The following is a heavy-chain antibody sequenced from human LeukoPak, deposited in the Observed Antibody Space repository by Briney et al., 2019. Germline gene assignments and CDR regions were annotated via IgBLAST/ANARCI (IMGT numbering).Heavy chain of an antibody. Sequence: PSETLSLTCTVSGGSISSSSYYWGWIRQPPGKGLEWIGSIYYSGSTYYNPSLKSRVTISVDTSKNQFSLKLSSVTAADTAVYYCARLSGSYSWFDPWGQGTLVTVSS. D-gene: IGHD1-26*01. V-gene: IGHV4-39*01. CDR3: ARLSGSYSWFDP. CDR1: GGSISSSSYY. J-gene: IGHJ5*02. CDR2: IYYSGST.